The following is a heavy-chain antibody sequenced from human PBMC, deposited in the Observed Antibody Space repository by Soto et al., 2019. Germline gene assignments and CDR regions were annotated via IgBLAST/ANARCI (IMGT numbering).Heavy chain of an antibody. Sequence: QVRLVQSGAEVKKPGASVTVSCKASGYSFFDYGFSWVRQAPGQGLEWMGWISANNGNTNYAHKLQGRVTLTTDTSTSTAYMELRSLRSDDTAVYYCARDSMVRGVTKDYWGQGTLVTVSS. J-gene: IGHJ4*02. D-gene: IGHD3-10*01. CDR1: GYSFFDYG. V-gene: IGHV1-18*01. CDR2: ISANNGNT. CDR3: ARDSMVRGVTKDY.